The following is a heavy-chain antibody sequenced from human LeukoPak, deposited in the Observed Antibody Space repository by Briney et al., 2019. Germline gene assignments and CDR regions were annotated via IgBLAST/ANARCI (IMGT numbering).Heavy chain of an antibody. D-gene: IGHD4-11*01. CDR2: FNPENGNT. CDR1: GYSFVGYG. V-gene: IGHV1-18*01. J-gene: IGHJ5*02. Sequence: ASVKVSCKASGYSFVGYGITWVRQAPGQGLEWMGWFNPENGNTNYAQKLQGRVTMTTDASTSTAYMELRSLRSDDTAVYYCAREKMTTVFSGSVRWFDPWGQGTLVTVS. CDR3: AREKMTTVFSGSVRWFDP.